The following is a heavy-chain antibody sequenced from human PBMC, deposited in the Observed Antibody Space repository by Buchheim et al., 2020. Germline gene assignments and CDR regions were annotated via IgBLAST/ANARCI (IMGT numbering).Heavy chain of an antibody. Sequence: EVQLVESGGGLVQPGGSLRLSCAASGFTFSSYEMNWVRQAPGKGLEWVSYISSSGSTIYYADSVKGRFTISRDNAKNSLYLQMNSLRAEDTAVYYCARSPGYCSSTSCFAFDYWGQGTL. D-gene: IGHD2-2*01. CDR3: ARSPGYCSSTSCFAFDY. CDR2: ISSSGSTI. V-gene: IGHV3-48*03. J-gene: IGHJ4*02. CDR1: GFTFSSYE.